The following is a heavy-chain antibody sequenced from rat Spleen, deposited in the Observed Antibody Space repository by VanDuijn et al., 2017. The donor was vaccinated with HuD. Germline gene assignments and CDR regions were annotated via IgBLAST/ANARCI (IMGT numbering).Heavy chain of an antibody. Sequence: EVQLAGSGGGLVQPGRSLKLSCAASGFTFSDYYMAWIRQAPGKGLEWVASIPNTGGSTYYPDSVKGRFTISRDNAKSTLYLQMNSLRSEDTATYYCARRLGDFDYWGQGVMVTVSS. J-gene: IGHJ2*01. CDR3: ARRLGDFDY. V-gene: IGHV5-31*01. D-gene: IGHD5-1*01. CDR2: IPNTGGST. CDR1: GFTFSDYY.